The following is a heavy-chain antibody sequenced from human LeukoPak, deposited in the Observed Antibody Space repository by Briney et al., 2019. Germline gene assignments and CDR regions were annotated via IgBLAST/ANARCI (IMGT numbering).Heavy chain of an antibody. CDR1: GFTFSGYW. J-gene: IGHJ4*02. CDR2: IKQDGTEK. Sequence: GGSLRLSCAASGFTFSGYWMTWVRQAPGKGLEWVANIKQDGTEKSYVDPVKGRFTISRDNAKDSLFLQMNSLRDEDTALYFCARALWFGGYVDFWGQGDLVTVSS. D-gene: IGHD3-10*01. CDR3: ARALWFGGYVDF. V-gene: IGHV3-7*05.